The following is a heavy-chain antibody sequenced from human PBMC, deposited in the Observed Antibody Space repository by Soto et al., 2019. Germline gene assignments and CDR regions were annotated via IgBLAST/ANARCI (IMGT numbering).Heavy chain of an antibody. CDR2: IVVGSGNT. CDR1: GFTFTSSA. CDR3: ARAGRGMTIFGVVRPSGMDV. D-gene: IGHD3-3*01. J-gene: IGHJ6*02. Sequence: ASVKVSCKASGFTFTSSAVQWVRQARGQRLEWIGWIVVGSGNTNYAQKFQERVTITRDMSTSTAYMELSSLRSEDTAVYYCARAGRGMTIFGVVRPSGMDVWGQGTTVTVSS. V-gene: IGHV1-58*01.